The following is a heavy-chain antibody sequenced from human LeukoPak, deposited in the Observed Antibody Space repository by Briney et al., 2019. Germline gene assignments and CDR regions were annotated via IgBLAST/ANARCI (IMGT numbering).Heavy chain of an antibody. CDR1: GGSISSGDYS. D-gene: IGHD3-3*01. J-gene: IGHJ4*02. CDR2: IYYSGST. Sequence: PSQTLSLTCTVSGGSISSGDYSWSWIRQPPGKGLEWIGYIYYSGSTYYNPSLKSRVTISADTSKNQFSLKLSSVTAADTAVYYCARTVPLTYYDFWSGYVEYYFDYWGQGTLVTVSS. CDR3: ARTVPLTYYDFWSGYVEYYFDY. V-gene: IGHV4-30-4*01.